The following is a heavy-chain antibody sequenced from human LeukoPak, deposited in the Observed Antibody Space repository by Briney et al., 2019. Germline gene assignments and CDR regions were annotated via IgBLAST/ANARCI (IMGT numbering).Heavy chain of an antibody. CDR3: ASSFDNYYYYHMDV. J-gene: IGHJ6*04. Sequence: GGSLRLSCAASGFTFSSYAMTWVRQAPGKGLEWVSAISDSGGSTYYAESVKGRFTSSRDNAKNSLYLQMNSLRAEDTAVYYCASSFDNYYYYHMDVWGKGTTVTVSS. V-gene: IGHV3-23*01. CDR2: ISDSGGST. D-gene: IGHD3-9*01. CDR1: GFTFSSYA.